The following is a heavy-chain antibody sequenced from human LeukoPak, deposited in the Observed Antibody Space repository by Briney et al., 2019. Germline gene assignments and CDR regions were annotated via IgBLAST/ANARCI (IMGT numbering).Heavy chain of an antibody. CDR2: ISSSSSYI. CDR3: AILWDIVVVQTLYYFDY. CDR1: GFTFSSYS. D-gene: IGHD2-2*01. V-gene: IGHV3-21*01. Sequence: GGSLRLSCAASGFTFSSYSMNWVRQAPGKGLEWVSSISSSSSYIYYADSVKGRFTISRDNAKNSLYLQMNSLRAEDTAVYYCAILWDIVVVQTLYYFDYWGQGTLVTVSS. J-gene: IGHJ4*02.